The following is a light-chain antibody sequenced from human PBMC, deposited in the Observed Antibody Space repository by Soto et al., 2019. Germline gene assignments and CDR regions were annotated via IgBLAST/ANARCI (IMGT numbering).Light chain of an antibody. Sequence: EIVMTQSPATLSVSPGERATLSCRASQSVSSNLAWYQQKPGQAPRLLIYGSSSRATGVPARFSGGGSGTEFNLTISSLQSEDFGVYYCQQYNNWPRATVGGGTKVDIK. CDR2: GSS. V-gene: IGKV3D-15*01. J-gene: IGKJ4*01. CDR3: QQYNNWPRAT. CDR1: QSVSSN.